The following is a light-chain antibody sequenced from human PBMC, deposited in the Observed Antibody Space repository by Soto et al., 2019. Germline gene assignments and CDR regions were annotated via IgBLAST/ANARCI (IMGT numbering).Light chain of an antibody. V-gene: IGLV2-14*03. Sequence: QSAVTQPASVSGSPGQSITVSCTGTSSDVGGSDHVNWYQQHPGKAPKLMIFDASNRPSGVSTRFSGSKSGNAASLTISGLQAEDEADYYCNSYTSSSTYVFGTGTKLTVL. CDR3: NSYTSSSTYV. CDR2: DAS. CDR1: SSDVGGSDH. J-gene: IGLJ1*01.